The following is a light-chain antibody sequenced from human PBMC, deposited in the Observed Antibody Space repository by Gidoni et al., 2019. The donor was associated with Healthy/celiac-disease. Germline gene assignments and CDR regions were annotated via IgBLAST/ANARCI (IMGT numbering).Light chain of an antibody. J-gene: IGKJ1*01. CDR1: QRLSSY. CDR3: QQSYSTPRT. CDR2: AAS. V-gene: IGKV1-39*01. Sequence: DIQMTQSPSSLSASVGDRVTITCRASQRLSSYLNWYQQKPEKAPKLLIYAASSLQSGVPSRFSGSGSGTDFTPTISSLQPEDFATYYCQQSYSTPRTFGQGTKVEIK.